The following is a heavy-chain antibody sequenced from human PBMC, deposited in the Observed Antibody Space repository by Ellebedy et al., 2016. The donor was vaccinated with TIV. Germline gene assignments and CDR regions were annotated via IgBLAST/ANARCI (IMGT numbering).Heavy chain of an antibody. D-gene: IGHD3-22*01. V-gene: IGHV4-59*08. CDR3: ARTSYYDSSGYPLFDY. CDR2: IYYSGST. CDR1: GGSFSGYY. J-gene: IGHJ4*02. Sequence: SETLSLTCAVYGGSFSGYYWSWIRQPPGKGLEWIGYIYYSGSTNYNPSLKSRVTISVDSSRNQFSLKLSSVTAADTAVFYCARTSYYDSSGYPLFDYWGQGTLVTVSS.